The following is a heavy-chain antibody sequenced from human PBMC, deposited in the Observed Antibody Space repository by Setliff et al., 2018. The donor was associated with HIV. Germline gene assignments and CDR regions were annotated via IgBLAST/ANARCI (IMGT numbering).Heavy chain of an antibody. CDR2: IYPGDSDT. Sequence: GESLTISCKGSGYSFTSYWTGWVRQMPGKGLEWMGIIYPGDSDTRYSPSFHGQVTISADKSISIACLQWSSLKASDTAMYYCASYRLSSSWYDDAFGIWGQGTMVTVSS. V-gene: IGHV5-51*01. D-gene: IGHD6-13*01. CDR1: GYSFTSYW. CDR3: ASYRLSSSWYDDAFGI. J-gene: IGHJ3*02.